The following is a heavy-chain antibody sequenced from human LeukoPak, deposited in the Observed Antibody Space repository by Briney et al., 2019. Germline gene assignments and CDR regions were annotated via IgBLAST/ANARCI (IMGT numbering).Heavy chain of an antibody. Sequence: GGALRLSCAASGFTFSTYAMSWVRQAPGEGLEWVSTISGSGGGTYYADSVKGRFTISRDNSKITLYLQMNSLRAEDTAVYYCAKGWNIAFDFWGQGTLVTVSS. V-gene: IGHV3-23*01. D-gene: IGHD2/OR15-2a*01. CDR3: AKGWNIAFDF. CDR1: GFTFSTYA. CDR2: ISGSGGGT. J-gene: IGHJ4*02.